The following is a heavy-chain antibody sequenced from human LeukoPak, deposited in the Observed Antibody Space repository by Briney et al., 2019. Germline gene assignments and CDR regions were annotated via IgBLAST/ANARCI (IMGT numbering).Heavy chain of an antibody. CDR3: VSFYETY. Sequence: GGSLRLSCAASGFSFNSDWMDWVRQAPGKGLEWVANIKHDESEKNYLDSVKGRFTISRDNAQNSLYLQMNSLRAEDTAVYYCVSFYETYWGRGTLVTVSS. CDR1: GFSFNSDW. V-gene: IGHV3-7*01. J-gene: IGHJ4*02. CDR2: IKHDESEK. D-gene: IGHD2/OR15-2a*01.